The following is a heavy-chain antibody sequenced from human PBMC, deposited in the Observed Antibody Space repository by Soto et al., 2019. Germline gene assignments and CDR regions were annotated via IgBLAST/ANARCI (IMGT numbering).Heavy chain of an antibody. Sequence: ASVKVSCKASGYTFTGYYIHWVRQAPGQGLEWMGWINPNSGGTNYAQKFQGWVTMTRDTSISTAYMELSRLRSDDTAVYYCARKMPYYYGMDVWGQGTTVTVSS. CDR1: GYTFTGYY. J-gene: IGHJ6*02. CDR3: ARKMPYYYGMDV. V-gene: IGHV1-2*04. D-gene: IGHD2-2*01. CDR2: INPNSGGT.